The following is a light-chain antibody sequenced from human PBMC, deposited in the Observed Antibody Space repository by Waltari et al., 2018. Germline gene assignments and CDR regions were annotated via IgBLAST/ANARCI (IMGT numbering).Light chain of an antibody. V-gene: IGKV1-39*01. CDR3: QQRYSTLVT. J-gene: IGKJ1*01. CDR1: QSISSH. Sequence: DIQITHTSSSLSEAVGDRVTITGRPSQSISSHLKWYPQNPGKAPKLLIYAASSVQSGVPSRFSGSGSWTEFTLSISSLQPEDYATYLRQQRYSTLVTFGQGTKVEIK. CDR2: AAS.